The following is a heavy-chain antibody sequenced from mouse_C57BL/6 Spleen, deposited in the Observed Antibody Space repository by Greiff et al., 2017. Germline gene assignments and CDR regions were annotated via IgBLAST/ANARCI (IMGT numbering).Heavy chain of an antibody. CDR2: ISYDGSN. V-gene: IGHV3-6*01. J-gene: IGHJ2*01. D-gene: IGHD1-1*01. CDR3: ARDYYGSSDY. Sequence: VQLKQSGPGLVKPSQSLSLTCSVTGYSITSGYYWNWIRQFPGNKLEWMGYISYDGSNNYNPSLKNRISITRDTSKNQFFLKLNSVTTEDTATYYCARDYYGSSDYWGQGTTLTVSS. CDR1: GYSITSGYY.